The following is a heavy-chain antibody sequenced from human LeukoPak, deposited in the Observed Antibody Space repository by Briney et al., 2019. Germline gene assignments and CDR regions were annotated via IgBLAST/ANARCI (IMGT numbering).Heavy chain of an antibody. J-gene: IGHJ4*02. CDR3: ARFPVYCSSTSCLYYFDY. CDR1: GYTFTSYA. Sequence: WASVNVSCKPSGYTFTSYAMNWVRQAPGQRVEGMGWIDAGNGNTKYSQKFQGRVTITRDTSASTAYMELSSLRSEDTAVYYCARFPVYCSSTSCLYYFDYWGQGTLVTVSS. D-gene: IGHD2-2*01. CDR2: IDAGNGNT. V-gene: IGHV1-3*01.